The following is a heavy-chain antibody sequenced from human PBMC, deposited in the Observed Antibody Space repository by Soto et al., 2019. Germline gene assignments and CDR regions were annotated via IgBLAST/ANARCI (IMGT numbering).Heavy chain of an antibody. CDR2: IYYSGST. CDR3: ARRTSVIAAADYYYYYMDV. J-gene: IGHJ6*03. D-gene: IGHD6-13*01. V-gene: IGHV4-59*08. Sequence: SETLSLTCTFSGGSISRYYWSLIRQPPGKGLEWIGYIYYSGSTNYNPSLKSRVTISVDTSKNQFSLKLSSVTAADTAVYYCARRTSVIAAADYYYYYMDVWGKGTTVTVSS. CDR1: GGSISRYY.